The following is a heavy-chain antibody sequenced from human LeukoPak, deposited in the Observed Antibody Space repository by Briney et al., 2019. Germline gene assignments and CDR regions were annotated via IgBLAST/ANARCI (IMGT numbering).Heavy chain of an antibody. CDR2: INHSGST. V-gene: IGHV4-39*07. CDR3: ARRRGYSSSWSDY. D-gene: IGHD6-13*01. J-gene: IGHJ4*02. Sequence: SETLSLTXTVSGGSISSSSYYWSWIRQPPGKGLEWIGEINHSGSTNYNPSLKSRVTISVDTSKNQFSLKLSSVTAADTAVYYCARRRGYSSSWSDYWGQGTLVTVSS. CDR1: GGSISSSSYY.